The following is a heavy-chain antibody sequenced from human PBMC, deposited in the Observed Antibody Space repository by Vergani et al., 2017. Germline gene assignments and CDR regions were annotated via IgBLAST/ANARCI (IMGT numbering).Heavy chain of an antibody. CDR2: INPSGGST. J-gene: IGHJ4*02. CDR3: ARYLIVGAKVGRAFDY. D-gene: IGHD1-26*01. V-gene: IGHV1-46*01. CDR1: GYTFTSYY. Sequence: QVQLVQSGAEVKKPGASVKVSCKASGYTFTSYYMHWVRQAPGQGLEWMGIINPSGGSTSYAKKFQGRVTMTRDTSTRKVYMELSSLRSEDTAVYYCARYLIVGAKVGRAFDYGGQGTLVTVSS.